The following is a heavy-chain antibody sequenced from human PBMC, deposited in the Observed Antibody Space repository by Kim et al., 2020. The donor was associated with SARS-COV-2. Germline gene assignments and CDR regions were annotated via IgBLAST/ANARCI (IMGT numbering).Heavy chain of an antibody. Sequence: AVSVKSRITINPDTTKNQFSLQLNSVTPEDTAVYYCARDGNWGWGDWFDPWGQGTLVTVSS. D-gene: IGHD7-27*01. V-gene: IGHV6-1*01. CDR3: ARDGNWGWGDWFDP. J-gene: IGHJ5*02.